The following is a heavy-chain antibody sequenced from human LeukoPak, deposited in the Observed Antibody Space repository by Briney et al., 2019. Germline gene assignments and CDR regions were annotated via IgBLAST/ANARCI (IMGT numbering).Heavy chain of an antibody. D-gene: IGHD4-17*01. CDR1: GFTFSSYA. V-gene: IGHV3-23*01. CDR2: ISGSGGST. J-gene: IGHJ3*02. CDR3: AKTGDYGPTHDAFDI. Sequence: GGSLRLSCAASGFTFSSYAMSWVRQAPGKGLEWVSAISGSGGSTYYADSVKGRFTISRDNSKNALYLQMNSLRAEDTAVYYCAKTGDYGPTHDAFDIWGQGTRVTVSS.